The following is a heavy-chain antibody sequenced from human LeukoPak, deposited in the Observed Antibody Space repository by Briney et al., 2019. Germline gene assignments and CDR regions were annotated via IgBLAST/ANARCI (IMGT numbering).Heavy chain of an antibody. Sequence: SETLSLTCAVSGYSISSGYYWGWIRQPPGKGLEWIGIIYHSGSTYYNPSLKSRVTISVDTSKNQFSLKLSSVTAADTAAYYCARERYGDYIFDYWGQGTLVTVSS. CDR3: ARERYGDYIFDY. D-gene: IGHD4-17*01. CDR2: IYHSGST. CDR1: GYSISSGYY. J-gene: IGHJ4*02. V-gene: IGHV4-38-2*02.